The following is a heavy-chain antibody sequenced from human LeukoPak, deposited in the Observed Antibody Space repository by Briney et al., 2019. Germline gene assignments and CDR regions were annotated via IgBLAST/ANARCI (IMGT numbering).Heavy chain of an antibody. CDR2: IYYSGST. D-gene: IGHD3-10*01. Sequence: PSETLSLTCTVSGGSVSSGSYYWSWIRQPPGKGLEWIAYIYYSGSTNYNPSLKSRVTISVDTSKNQFSLKLSSVTAADTAVYYCARVAAVRGLMYFDYWGQGTLVTVSS. V-gene: IGHV4-61*01. J-gene: IGHJ4*02. CDR3: ARVAAVRGLMYFDY. CDR1: GGSVSSGSYY.